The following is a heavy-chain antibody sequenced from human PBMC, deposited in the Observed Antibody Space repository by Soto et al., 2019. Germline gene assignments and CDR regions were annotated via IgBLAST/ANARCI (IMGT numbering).Heavy chain of an antibody. CDR2: IYYTGTT. J-gene: IGHJ6*01. CDR1: GGSIDSTNYY. V-gene: IGHV4-30-4*01. CDR3: ARDQGYREFFYAYNYYYHMDI. D-gene: IGHD2-15*01. Sequence: SETLSLTCSVSGGSIDSTNYYWTWIRQLPGKGPEWIGNIYYTGTTFYNPSLKSRLTISMDTSRNQFSLQLTSVTAADTAVYLSARDQGYREFFYAYNYYYHMDIWGQGTTVTVSA.